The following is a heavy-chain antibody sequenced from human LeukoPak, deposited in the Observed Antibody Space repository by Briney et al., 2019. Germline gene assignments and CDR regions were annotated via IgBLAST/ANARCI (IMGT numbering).Heavy chain of an antibody. D-gene: IGHD5-12*01. CDR3: ARGKGGGYDYFDY. CDR2: IRYDGSNK. Sequence: SGGSLRLSCAASGFTFSSYGMHWVRQAPGKGLEWVAFIRYDGSNKYYADSVKGRFTISRDNSKNTLYLQMNSLRAEDTALYYCARGKGGGYDYFDYWGQGTLVTVSS. J-gene: IGHJ4*02. CDR1: GFTFSSYG. V-gene: IGHV3-30*02.